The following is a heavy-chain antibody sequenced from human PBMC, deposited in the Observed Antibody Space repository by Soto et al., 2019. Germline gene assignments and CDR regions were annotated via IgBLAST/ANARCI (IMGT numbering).Heavy chain of an antibody. CDR2: ISYDGSNK. Sequence: HPGGSLRLSCAASGFTFSSYGMHWVRQAPGKGLEWVAVISYDGSNKYYADSVKGRFTISRDNSKNTLYLQMNSLRAEDTAMYYCAKQLYFSDHYGMDVWGQGTTVAVSS. J-gene: IGHJ6*02. CDR3: AKQLYFSDHYGMDV. D-gene: IGHD1-1*01. CDR1: GFTFSSYG. V-gene: IGHV3-30*18.